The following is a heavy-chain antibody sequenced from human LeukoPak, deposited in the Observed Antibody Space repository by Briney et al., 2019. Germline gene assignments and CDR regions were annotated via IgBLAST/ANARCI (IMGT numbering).Heavy chain of an antibody. J-gene: IGHJ5*02. CDR3: ARGPHYYFTPNWFDP. CDR1: GGSFSSYY. Sequence: RTSETLSLTCAVYGGSFSSYYWSWIRQPPGKGLEWIGEINHSGSTNYNPSLKSRVTISVDTSKNQFSLKLSSVTAADTAVYYCARGPHYYFTPNWFDPWGQGTLVTVSS. D-gene: IGHD3-3*01. CDR2: INHSGST. V-gene: IGHV4-34*01.